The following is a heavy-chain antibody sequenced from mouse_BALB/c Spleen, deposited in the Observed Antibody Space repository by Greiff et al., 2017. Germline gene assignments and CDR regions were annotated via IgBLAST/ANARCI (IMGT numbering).Heavy chain of an antibody. Sequence: QVQLQQSGAELVRPGASVKLSCKASGYTFTSYWINWVKQRPGQGLEWIGNIYPSDSYTNYNQKFKDKATLTVDKSSSTAYMQLSSPTSEDSAVYYCTRSWDGSFAYWGQGTLVTVSA. CDR1: GYTFTSYW. CDR3: TRSWDGSFAY. V-gene: IGHV1-69*02. D-gene: IGHD2-3*01. CDR2: IYPSDSYT. J-gene: IGHJ3*01.